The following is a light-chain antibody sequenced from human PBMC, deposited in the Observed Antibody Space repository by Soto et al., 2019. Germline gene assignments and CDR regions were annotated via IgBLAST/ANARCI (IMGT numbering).Light chain of an antibody. V-gene: IGKV1-33*01. CDR2: DVS. J-gene: IGKJ5*01. Sequence: DIQITQSSSSLSASVGDRVTFTCQASQDISDYLNWYQQKPGKAPDLLIYDVSNLEAGVPSRFSGSGSGTEFTFTINGLQPEDIATYFCQQYDNVPYTFGQGTRLEIK. CDR3: QQYDNVPYT. CDR1: QDISDY.